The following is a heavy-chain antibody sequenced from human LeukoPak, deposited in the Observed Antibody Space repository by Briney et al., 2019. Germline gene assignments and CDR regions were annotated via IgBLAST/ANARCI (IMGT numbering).Heavy chain of an antibody. CDR1: GYTFTDYS. CDR2: VNPNTGDT. Sequence: ASVIVSCKASGYTFTDYSIHWVRQAPGQGLEWMGWVNPNTGDTNYAQQFQDRVTLTRDTSMSPAYMGLTNLGTDDTAVYYWARPNGDYYNWFDPWGQGTLVTVSS. V-gene: IGHV1-2*02. D-gene: IGHD4-17*01. CDR3: ARPNGDYYNWFDP. J-gene: IGHJ5*02.